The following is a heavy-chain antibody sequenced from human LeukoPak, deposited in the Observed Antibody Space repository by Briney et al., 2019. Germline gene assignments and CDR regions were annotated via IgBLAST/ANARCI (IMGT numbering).Heavy chain of an antibody. V-gene: IGHV3-30-3*01. CDR3: AREGFTEDTPLVLAY. CDR1: GFTFSSYA. Sequence: GGSLRLSCAASGFTFSSYAMHWVRQAPGKGLEWVAVISYDGSNKYYADSVKGRFIISRDNSKNTLYLEMNSLRAEDTAMYYCAREGFTEDTPLVLAYWGQGTLVTVSS. J-gene: IGHJ4*02. D-gene: IGHD5-18*01. CDR2: ISYDGSNK.